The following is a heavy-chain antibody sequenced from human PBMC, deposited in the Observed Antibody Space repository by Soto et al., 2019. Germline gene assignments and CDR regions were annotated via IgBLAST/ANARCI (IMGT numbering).Heavy chain of an antibody. D-gene: IGHD2-15*01. Sequence: VQLVESGGCSVKPGGSLRLSCAASRFTFSDYYMTCIRQAPGKGLAWVSYISSSGSGIYYADSVKGRFTISRDNAKNSLFLQLSSLRAEDTDVYYCARAYSDAFDIWGQGTMVTVSS. CDR3: ARAYSDAFDI. V-gene: IGHV3-11*01. J-gene: IGHJ3*02. CDR1: RFTFSDYY. CDR2: ISSSGSGI.